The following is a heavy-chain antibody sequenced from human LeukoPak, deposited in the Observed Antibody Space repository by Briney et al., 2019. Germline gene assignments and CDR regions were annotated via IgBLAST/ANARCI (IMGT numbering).Heavy chain of an antibody. Sequence: PGGSLRLSCAASGFTFSSYSMNWVRQAPGKGLEWVSYISSSSSTIYYADSVKGRFTISSDNAKNSLYLQMNSLRAEDTAVYYCARVPYDSGGYYYGNYYYMGVWGKGTTVTVSS. CDR3: ARVPYDSGGYYYGNYYYMGV. V-gene: IGHV3-48*01. J-gene: IGHJ6*03. CDR1: GFTFSSYS. CDR2: ISSSSSTI. D-gene: IGHD3-22*01.